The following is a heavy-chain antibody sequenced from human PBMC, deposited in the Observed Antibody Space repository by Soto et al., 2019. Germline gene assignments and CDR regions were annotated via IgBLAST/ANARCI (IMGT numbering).Heavy chain of an antibody. CDR1: GFTFSSYG. CDR2: IWYDGSNK. J-gene: IGHJ4*02. V-gene: IGHV3-33*01. CDR3: ARSEDYYDSRNFDY. D-gene: IGHD3-22*01. Sequence: GGSLRLSCAASGFTFSSYGMHWVRQAPGKGLEWVAVIWYDGSNKYYADSVKGRFTISRDNSKNTLYLQMNSLRAEDTAVYYCARSEDYYDSRNFDYWGQGTLVTVSS.